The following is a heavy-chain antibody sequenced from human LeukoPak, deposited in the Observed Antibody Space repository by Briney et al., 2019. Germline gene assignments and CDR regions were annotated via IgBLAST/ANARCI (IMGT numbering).Heavy chain of an antibody. Sequence: GGSLRLSCAASGFTFSSYSMNWVRQAPGKGLEWVSYISSSSSTIYYADSVRGRFTISRDNAKNSLYLQMNSLRAEDTAVYYCARWGTTMVRGDDYWGQGTLVTVSS. CDR2: ISSSSSTI. CDR3: ARWGTTMVRGDDY. V-gene: IGHV3-48*01. D-gene: IGHD3-10*01. J-gene: IGHJ4*02. CDR1: GFTFSSYS.